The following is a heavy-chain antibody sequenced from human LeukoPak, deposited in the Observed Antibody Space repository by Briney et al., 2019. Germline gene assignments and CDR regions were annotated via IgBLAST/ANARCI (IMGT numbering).Heavy chain of an antibody. CDR3: ARNVGWYSHDS. Sequence: SETLSLTCTVSGDSLSSHYWSWIRQPPGKGREWIVYIYGSGSTHYDPSLRSRVTISEDTSKNQFSLKLTSVTAADTAVYYCARNVGWYSHDSWGQGTLVTVSS. CDR2: IYGSGST. J-gene: IGHJ4*02. D-gene: IGHD6-19*01. CDR1: GDSLSSHY. V-gene: IGHV4-59*08.